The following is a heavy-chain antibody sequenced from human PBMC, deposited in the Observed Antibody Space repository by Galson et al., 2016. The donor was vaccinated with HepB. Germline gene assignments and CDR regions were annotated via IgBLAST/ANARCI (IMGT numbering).Heavy chain of an antibody. CDR2: ISGSGAST. V-gene: IGHV3-23*02. D-gene: IGHD2-21*01. J-gene: IGHJ4*02. CDR1: GFTFSTYP. CDR3: TKDGDRKDDY. Sequence: SLRLSCAASGFTFSTYPMIWVRQAPGKGLEWVSDISGSGASTHYRDSVKGRFIISRDNSKNTLSLQMNNLRVEDTAVYYCTKDGDRKDDYWGKGTLVTVSS.